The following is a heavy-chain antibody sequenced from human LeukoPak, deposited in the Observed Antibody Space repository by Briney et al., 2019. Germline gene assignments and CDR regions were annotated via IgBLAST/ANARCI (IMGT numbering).Heavy chain of an antibody. CDR3: ARHPTYYYGSGYWFDP. CDR2: INHSGST. CDR1: GGSFSGYY. V-gene: IGHV4-34*01. Sequence: SETLSLTCAVYGGSFSGYYWSWIRQPPGKGLEWIGEINHSGSTNYNPSLKSRVTISVDTSKNQFSLKLSSVTAADTAVYYCARHPTYYYGSGYWFDPWGQGTLVTVSS. D-gene: IGHD3-10*01. J-gene: IGHJ5*02.